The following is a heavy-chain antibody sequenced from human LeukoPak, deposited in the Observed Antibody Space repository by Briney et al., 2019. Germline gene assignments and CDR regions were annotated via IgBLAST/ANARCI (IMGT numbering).Heavy chain of an antibody. CDR3: ARDGSGILTGYSPLDY. J-gene: IGHJ4*02. Sequence: GPLRLSCAASGFTFSSYSMNWVRQAPGKGLEWVSSISSSSSYIYYADSVKGRFTISRDNAKNSLYLQMNSLRAEDTAVYYCARDGSGILTGYSPLDYWGQGTLVTVSS. D-gene: IGHD3-9*01. V-gene: IGHV3-21*01. CDR1: GFTFSSYS. CDR2: ISSSSSYI.